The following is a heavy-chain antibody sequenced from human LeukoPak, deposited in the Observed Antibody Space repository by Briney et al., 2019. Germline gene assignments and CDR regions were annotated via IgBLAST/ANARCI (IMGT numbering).Heavy chain of an antibody. Sequence: WVRQAPGXXLEWVANINQDGIVKYYVDSVKGRFTISRDNAKNSLYLQMNSLRAEDTAVYYCARDADHYGSGSYSDYWGQGTLVTVSS. D-gene: IGHD3-10*01. V-gene: IGHV3-7*01. CDR2: INQDGIVK. CDR3: ARDADHYGSGSYSDY. J-gene: IGHJ4*02.